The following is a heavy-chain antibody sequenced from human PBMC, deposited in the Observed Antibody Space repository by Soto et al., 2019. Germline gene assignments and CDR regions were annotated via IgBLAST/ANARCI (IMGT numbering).Heavy chain of an antibody. D-gene: IGHD2-15*01. J-gene: IGHJ3*02. V-gene: IGHV4-59*08. CDR2: IYYSGST. CDR3: GSQRSVVVQSEAFDI. Sequence: SETRSLTCTVSGVSISSYYWSWIRQPPGKGLEWIGYIYYSGSTNYNPSLKSRVSISVDTSKNQFSLKLSAVTAADTAGYYCGSQRSVVVQSEAFDIWGQGTMVTVSS. CDR1: GVSISSYY.